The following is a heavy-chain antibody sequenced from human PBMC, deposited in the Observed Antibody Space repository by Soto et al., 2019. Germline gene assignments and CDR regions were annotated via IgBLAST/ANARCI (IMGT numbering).Heavy chain of an antibody. CDR1: GYTFNSYG. V-gene: IGHV1-18*01. CDR3: ARDGGGSSWYDDYFDY. D-gene: IGHD6-13*01. CDR2: ISAYNGNT. Sequence: ASVKLSCKACGYTFNSYGISWLRQDPRQGLEWMGWISAYNGNTNYAQKLQGRVTMTTDTSTSTAYMELRSLRSDDTAVYYCARDGGGSSWYDDYFDYWGQGTLVTVSS. J-gene: IGHJ4*02.